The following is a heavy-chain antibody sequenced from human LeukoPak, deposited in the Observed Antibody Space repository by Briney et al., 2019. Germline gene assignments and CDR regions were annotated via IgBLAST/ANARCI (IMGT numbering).Heavy chain of an antibody. CDR1: GGSISSSSYY. J-gene: IGHJ4*02. D-gene: IGHD3-16*01. CDR2: IYYSGST. Sequence: SETLSLTCTVSGGSISSSSYYWGWIRQPPGKGLEWIGSIYYSGSTYHNPSLKSRVTISVDTSKNQFSLKLSSVTAADTAVYYCARHVLPRSAMTTFYVSYFDYWGQGTLVTVSS. V-gene: IGHV4-39*01. CDR3: ARHVLPRSAMTTFYVSYFDY.